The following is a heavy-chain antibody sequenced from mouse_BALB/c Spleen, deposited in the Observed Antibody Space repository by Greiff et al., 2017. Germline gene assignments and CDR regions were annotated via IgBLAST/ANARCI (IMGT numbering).Heavy chain of an antibody. V-gene: IGHV14-3*02. Sequence: EVQLQQSGAELVKPGASVKLSCTASGFNIKDTYMHWVKQRPEQGLEWIGRIDPANGNTKYDPKFQGKATITADTSSNTAYLQLSSLTSEDTAVYYCAKEGIYYDYDGDYWGQGTSVTVSS. D-gene: IGHD2-4*01. J-gene: IGHJ4*01. CDR1: GFNIKDTY. CDR3: AKEGIYYDYDGDY. CDR2: IDPANGNT.